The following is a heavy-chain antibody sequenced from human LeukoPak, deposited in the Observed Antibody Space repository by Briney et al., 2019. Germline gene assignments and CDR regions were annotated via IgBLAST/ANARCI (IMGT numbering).Heavy chain of an antibody. V-gene: IGHV1-2*02. J-gene: IGHJ5*02. Sequence: GASVKVSCKASGYTFTGYYIHWVRQAPGQGLEWMGWINPNSGVTNYTQKFQGRVTMTRDTSISTAYMELSRLRSDDTAVYYCARDRAESQWLVRYWFDPWGQGTLVTVSS. CDR2: INPNSGVT. D-gene: IGHD6-19*01. CDR1: GYTFTGYY. CDR3: ARDRAESQWLVRYWFDP.